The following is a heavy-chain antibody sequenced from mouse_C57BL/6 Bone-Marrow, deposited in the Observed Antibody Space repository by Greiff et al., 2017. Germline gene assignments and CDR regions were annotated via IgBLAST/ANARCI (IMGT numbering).Heavy chain of an antibody. CDR1: GYAFSSSW. V-gene: IGHV1-82*01. D-gene: IGHD1-1*01. J-gene: IGHJ4*01. CDR2: IYPGDGDT. Sequence: VQLQESGPELVKPGASVKISCKASGYAFSSSWMNWVKQRPGKGLEWIGRIYPGDGDTNYNGKFKGKATLTADKSSSTAYMQLSSLTSEDSAVYFCARSPLLLRDYYAMDYWGQGTSGTVSS. CDR3: ARSPLLLRDYYAMDY.